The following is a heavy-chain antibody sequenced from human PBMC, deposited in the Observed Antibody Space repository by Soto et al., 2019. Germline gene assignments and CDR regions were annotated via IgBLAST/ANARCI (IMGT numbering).Heavy chain of an antibody. Sequence: SVKVSCKASGGTFSSYAISWVRQAPGQGLEWMGGIIPIFGTANYAQKFQGRVTITADKSTSTAYMELSSLRSEDTAVYYCAKCEYSSSSVWFDPWGQGTLVTVSS. CDR1: GGTFSSYA. J-gene: IGHJ5*02. D-gene: IGHD6-6*01. CDR2: IIPIFGTA. V-gene: IGHV1-69*06. CDR3: AKCEYSSSSVWFDP.